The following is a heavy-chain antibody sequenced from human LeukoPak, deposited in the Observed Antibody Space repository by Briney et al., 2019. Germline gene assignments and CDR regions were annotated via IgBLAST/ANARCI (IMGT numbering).Heavy chain of an antibody. CDR2: IPYDGSNK. Sequence: GRSLRLSCAASGFTFSTYAMHWVRQAPGKGLEWVAVIPYDGSNKYYADSVKGRFTISRVNSKNTLYLQMNSLRAEDTAVYYCAKENYGDSTGGRFQHWGQGTLVTVSS. V-gene: IGHV3-30*04. CDR1: GFTFSTYA. D-gene: IGHD4-17*01. CDR3: AKENYGDSTGGRFQH. J-gene: IGHJ1*01.